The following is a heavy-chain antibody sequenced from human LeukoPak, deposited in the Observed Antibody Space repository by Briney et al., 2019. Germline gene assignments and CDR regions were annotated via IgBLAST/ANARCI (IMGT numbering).Heavy chain of an antibody. J-gene: IGHJ3*02. Sequence: ASVKVSCKASGGTFSSYAISWVRQAPRQGLEWMGGMFPNFGTANHPHKSQGRVTITADESTSTACMELRSLRSEYMAVYYCARDPSLGYGDYVARSKNAFDIWGQGTMVTVSS. CDR3: ARDPSLGYGDYVARSKNAFDI. CDR2: MFPNFGTA. CDR1: GGTFSSYA. D-gene: IGHD4-17*01. V-gene: IGHV1-69*13.